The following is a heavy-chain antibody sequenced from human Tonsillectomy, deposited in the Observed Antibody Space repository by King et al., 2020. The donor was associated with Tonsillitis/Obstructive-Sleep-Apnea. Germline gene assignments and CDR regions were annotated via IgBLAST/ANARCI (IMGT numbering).Heavy chain of an antibody. CDR2: ISSRSSYT. CDR1: GFTFSDYY. D-gene: IGHD3-3*01. CDR3: ARAQHDFWSGNCCFAMDV. J-gene: IGHJ6*02. V-gene: IGHV3-11*06. Sequence: VQLVESGGGLVKPGGSLRLSCTASGFTFSDYYMTWIRQAPGKGLEWISYISSRSSYTNYADSVKGRFTISRDNAKNSLYLQMNSLRPEDMAVYYCARAQHDFWSGNCCFAMDVWGQGTTVTVSS.